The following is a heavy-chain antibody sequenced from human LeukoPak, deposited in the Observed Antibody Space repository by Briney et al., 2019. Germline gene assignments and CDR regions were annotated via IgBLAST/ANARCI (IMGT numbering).Heavy chain of an antibody. Sequence: GGSLRLSCAASGFTFSSSWMSWVRQAPGKGLEWVANIKQDGSEKYYVDSVKGRFIISRDSAKNSLYLQMNSLRAEDTAVYYCARVVPPLYYFDYWGQGTLVIVSS. J-gene: IGHJ4*02. D-gene: IGHD3-10*01. V-gene: IGHV3-7*01. CDR2: IKQDGSEK. CDR3: ARVVPPLYYFDY. CDR1: GFTFSSSW.